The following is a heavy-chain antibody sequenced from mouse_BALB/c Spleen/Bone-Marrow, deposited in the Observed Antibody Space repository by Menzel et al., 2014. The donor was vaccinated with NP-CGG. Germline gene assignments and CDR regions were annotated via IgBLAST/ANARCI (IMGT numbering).Heavy chain of an antibody. CDR1: GYTFTSYI. Sequence: LQESGPELVKPGASVKMSCKASGYTFTSYIMHWVKQKPGQGLEWIGYTNPYNDGTKYNEKFKGKATLTSDKSSSTAYMELSSLASEDPAVYYCARRWLPYAMDYWGQGTSVTVSS. V-gene: IGHV1-14*01. CDR3: ARRWLPYAMDY. CDR2: TNPYNDGT. J-gene: IGHJ4*01. D-gene: IGHD2-3*01.